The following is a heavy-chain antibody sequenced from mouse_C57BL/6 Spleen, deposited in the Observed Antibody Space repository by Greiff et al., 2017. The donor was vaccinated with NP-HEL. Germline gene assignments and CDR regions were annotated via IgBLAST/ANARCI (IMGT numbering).Heavy chain of an antibody. Sequence: QVQLQQPGAELVKPGASVKMSCKASGYTFTSYWITWVKQRPGQGLEWIGDIYPGSGSTNYIEKFKSKATLTVDTSSSTAYMQLSSLTSEDSAVYYCARKGVYYYGSSYDWYFDVWGTGTTVTVSS. CDR1: GYTFTSYW. CDR2: IYPGSGST. J-gene: IGHJ1*03. D-gene: IGHD1-1*01. CDR3: ARKGVYYYGSSYDWYFDV. V-gene: IGHV1-55*01.